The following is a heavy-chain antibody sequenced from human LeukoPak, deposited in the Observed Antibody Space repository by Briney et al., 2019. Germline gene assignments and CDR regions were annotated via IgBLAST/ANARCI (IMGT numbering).Heavy chain of an antibody. CDR3: ARAERGGSPGNC. J-gene: IGHJ4*02. CDR2: IYGGGST. V-gene: IGHV3-53*01. D-gene: IGHD1-26*01. Sequence: PGGSLRLSCAASGFTVSSNYMSWVRQAPGKGLEWVSVIYGGGSTDYADSVKGRFTISRDNAKNSLYLQMNSLRAEDTAVYYCARAERGGSPGNCWGQGTLVTVSS. CDR1: GFTVSSNY.